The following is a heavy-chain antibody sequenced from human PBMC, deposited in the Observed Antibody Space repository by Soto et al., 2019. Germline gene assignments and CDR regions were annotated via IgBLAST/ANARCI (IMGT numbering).Heavy chain of an antibody. Sequence: QVQLVQSGAEVKKPGSSVKVSCKASGGTFSSYAISWVRQAPGQGLEWMGGIIPIFGTANYAQKFQGRVTITADESTSTAYMELSSLRSEGTAVYYCARENVGPTFGYSGYDKPPVRYFDYWGQGTLVTVSS. CDR1: GGTFSSYA. D-gene: IGHD5-12*01. CDR2: IIPIFGTA. CDR3: ARENVGPTFGYSGYDKPPVRYFDY. V-gene: IGHV1-69*01. J-gene: IGHJ4*02.